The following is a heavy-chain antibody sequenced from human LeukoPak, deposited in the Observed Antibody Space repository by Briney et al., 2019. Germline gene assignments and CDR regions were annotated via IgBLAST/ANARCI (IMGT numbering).Heavy chain of an antibody. CDR2: IYYSGST. J-gene: IGHJ4*02. Sequence: KSSETLSLTCTVSGGSISSSSYYWGWIRQPPGKGLEWIGSIYYSGSTYYNPSLKSRVTISVDTSKNQFSLKLSSVTAADTAVYYCARTPPYCSGGSCYHDYWGQGTLVTVSS. D-gene: IGHD2-15*01. CDR1: GGSISSSSYY. CDR3: ARTPPYCSGGSCYHDY. V-gene: IGHV4-39*01.